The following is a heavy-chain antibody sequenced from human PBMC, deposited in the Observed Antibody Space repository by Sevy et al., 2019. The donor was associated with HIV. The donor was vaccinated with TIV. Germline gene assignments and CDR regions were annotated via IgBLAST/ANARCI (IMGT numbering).Heavy chain of an antibody. CDR2: IIPIFGTA. V-gene: IGHV1-69*13. Sequence: ASVKVSCKASGGTFSSYAISWVRQAPGQGLEWMGGIIPIFGTANYAQKFQGRVTFTADESTATAYMELSSLRSEDTAGDYYASGRGSYYDFWSGYPHDAFDIWGQGTMVTVSS. J-gene: IGHJ3*02. D-gene: IGHD3-3*01. CDR1: GGTFSSYA. CDR3: ASGRGSYYDFWSGYPHDAFDI.